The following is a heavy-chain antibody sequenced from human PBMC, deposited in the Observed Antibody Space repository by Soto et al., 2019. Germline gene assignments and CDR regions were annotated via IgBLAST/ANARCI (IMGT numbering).Heavy chain of an antibody. CDR1: GGSISSGDYY. D-gene: IGHD4-17*01. CDR3: ARDQDYGGNRWLDP. Sequence: SETLSLTCTVSGGSISSGDYYGSWIRQPPGKGLEWIGYIYYSGSTYYNPSLKSRVTISVDTSKNQFSLKLSSVTAADTAVYYCARDQDYGGNRWLDPWGPGTLVTVYS. J-gene: IGHJ5*02. V-gene: IGHV4-30-4*01. CDR2: IYYSGST.